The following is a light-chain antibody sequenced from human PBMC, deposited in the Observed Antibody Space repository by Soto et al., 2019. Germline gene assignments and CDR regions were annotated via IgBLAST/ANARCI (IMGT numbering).Light chain of an antibody. CDR3: SSYTGISTYVV. J-gene: IGLJ2*01. V-gene: IGLV2-14*01. CDR2: DVS. CDR1: SSDVGGYNY. Sequence: QSALTQPASVSGSPGQSITISCTGTSSDVGGYNYVSWYQQHPGKAPKLMIYDVSNRPSGVSNRVSGSKSGNTAYLTISGLEAEDEADYCWSSYTGISTYVVFGGGTKLAVL.